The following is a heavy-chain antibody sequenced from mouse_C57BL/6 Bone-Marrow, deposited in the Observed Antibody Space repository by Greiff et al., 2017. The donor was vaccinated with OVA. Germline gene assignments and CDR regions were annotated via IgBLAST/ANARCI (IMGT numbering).Heavy chain of an antibody. J-gene: IGHJ2*01. CDR3: ARGREFITDY. CDR1: GYTFTSYG. V-gene: IGHV1-81*01. CDR2: IYPRSGNT. D-gene: IGHD1-1*01. Sequence: QVQLQQSGAELARPGASVKLSCKASGYTFTSYGISWVKQRTGQGLEWIGEIYPRSGNTYYNEKFKGKATLTADKSSSTAYMQLNSLTSEDSAVYFCARGREFITDYWGQGTTLTVSS.